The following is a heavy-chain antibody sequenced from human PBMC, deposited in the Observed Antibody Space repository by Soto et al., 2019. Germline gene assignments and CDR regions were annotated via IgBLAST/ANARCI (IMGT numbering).Heavy chain of an antibody. D-gene: IGHD6-19*01. Sequence: PSETLSVTCAVYGGSFIGYYWSWIRQPPWKGLEWIGEINHSGSTNYNPSLKSRVTISVDTSKNQFSLKLSSVTAADTAVYYCARVQHSSGWDSYYYGMDVWGQGTTVTVSS. CDR2: INHSGST. CDR3: ARVQHSSGWDSYYYGMDV. V-gene: IGHV4-34*01. CDR1: GGSFIGYY. J-gene: IGHJ6*02.